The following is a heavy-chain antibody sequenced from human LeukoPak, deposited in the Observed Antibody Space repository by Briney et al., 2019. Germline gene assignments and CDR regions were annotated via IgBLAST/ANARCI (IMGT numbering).Heavy chain of an antibody. D-gene: IGHD6-19*01. CDR1: GFTFSSYA. CDR3: ARLNSSALDY. V-gene: IGHV3-23*01. Sequence: GGSLRLSCAASGFTFSSYAMSWVRQAPGKGLEWVSAISGSGGSTYYADSVKGRFTISRDNAKNSLYLQMNSLRAEDTAVYYCARLNSSALDYWGQGTLVTVSS. CDR2: ISGSGGST. J-gene: IGHJ4*02.